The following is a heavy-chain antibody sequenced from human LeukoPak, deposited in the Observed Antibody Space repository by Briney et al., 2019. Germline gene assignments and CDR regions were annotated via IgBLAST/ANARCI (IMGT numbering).Heavy chain of an antibody. V-gene: IGHV4-4*02. J-gene: IGHJ4*02. CDR3: ARVSRYYDILSGDWYFDY. Sequence: PSETLSLTCAVSGGSISSSNWWSWVRQPPGKGLEWIGEIYHSGSTNYNPSLKSRVTISVDTSKNQFSLKLSSVTAADTAVYYCARVSRYYDILSGDWYFDYWGQGTLVTVSS. CDR1: GGSISSSNW. CDR2: IYHSGST. D-gene: IGHD3-9*01.